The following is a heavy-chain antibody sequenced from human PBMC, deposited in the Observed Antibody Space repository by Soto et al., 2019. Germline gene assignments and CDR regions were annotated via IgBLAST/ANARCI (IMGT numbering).Heavy chain of an antibody. V-gene: IGHV1-46*01. Sequence: QVQLVQSGAEVKKPGASVKVSCKASGYTFTNYNIHWVRQAPGQGFEWTGKINPGTGGTTYAQKFQGRVTMTTDTSTSTVYLELSSLRSDDTAVYYCAKGLGYCSGPSCHDTFDIWGQGTLVTVSS. CDR1: GYTFTNYN. CDR2: INPGTGGT. D-gene: IGHD2-15*01. CDR3: AKGLGYCSGPSCHDTFDI. J-gene: IGHJ3*02.